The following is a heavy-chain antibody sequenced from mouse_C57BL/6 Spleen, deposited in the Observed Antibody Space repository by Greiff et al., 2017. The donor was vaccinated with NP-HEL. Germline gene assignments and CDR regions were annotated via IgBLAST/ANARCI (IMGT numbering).Heavy chain of an antibody. V-gene: IGHV1-69*01. CDR2: IDPSDSYT. J-gene: IGHJ1*03. CDR3: ARGRLGGFDV. CDR1: GYTFTSYW. Sequence: QVQLQQPGAELVMPGASVKLSCKASGYTFTSYWMHWVKQRPGQGLEWIGEIDPSDSYTNYNQKFKGKSTLTVNKSSSTAYMQLSSLTSEDSAVYYCARGRLGGFDVWGTGTTVTVSS.